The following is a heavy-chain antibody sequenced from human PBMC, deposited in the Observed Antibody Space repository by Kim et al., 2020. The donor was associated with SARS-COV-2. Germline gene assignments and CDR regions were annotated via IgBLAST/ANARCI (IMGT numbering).Heavy chain of an antibody. CDR1: GFTFSDYY. CDR3: ARDLDSGYEFPYYYYYGMDV. D-gene: IGHD5-12*01. J-gene: IGHJ6*02. CDR2: ISSSGSTI. V-gene: IGHV3-11*01. Sequence: GGSLRLSCAASGFTFSDYYMSWIRQAPGKGLEWVSYISSSGSTIYYADSVKGRFTISRDNAKNSLSLQMNSLRAEDTAVYYCARDLDSGYEFPYYYYYGMDVWGQGTTVAVSS.